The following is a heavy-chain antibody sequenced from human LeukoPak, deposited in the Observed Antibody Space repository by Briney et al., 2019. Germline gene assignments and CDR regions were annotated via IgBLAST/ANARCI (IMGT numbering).Heavy chain of an antibody. Sequence: PGGSLRLSCAASGFTVSSNYMSWVRQAPGKGLEWVSVIYSGGSTYYADSVKGRFTISRDSSKNTLYLQMNSLRAEDTAVYYCARILLWFGELLGVKAFDIWGQRTMVTVSS. CDR3: ARILLWFGELLGVKAFDI. V-gene: IGHV3-66*02. CDR2: IYSGGST. CDR1: GFTVSSNY. D-gene: IGHD3-10*01. J-gene: IGHJ3*02.